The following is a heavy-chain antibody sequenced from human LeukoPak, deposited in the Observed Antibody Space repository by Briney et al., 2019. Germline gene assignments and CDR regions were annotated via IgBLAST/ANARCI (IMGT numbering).Heavy chain of an antibody. Sequence: ASVKVSCKASGYTFTSYDINWVRQAPGQGLEWMGWMNPNSGNTGYAQKFQGRVTITRNTSISTAYMELSSLRSEDTAVYYCARYSSGWYGGYYYYYYMDVWGKGTTVTVAS. CDR1: GYTFTSYD. J-gene: IGHJ6*03. V-gene: IGHV1-8*03. D-gene: IGHD6-19*01. CDR3: ARYSSGWYGGYYYYYYMDV. CDR2: MNPNSGNT.